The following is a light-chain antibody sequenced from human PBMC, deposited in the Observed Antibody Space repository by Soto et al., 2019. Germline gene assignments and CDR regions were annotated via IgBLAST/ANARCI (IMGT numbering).Light chain of an antibody. V-gene: IGLV1-40*01. CDR1: SSNIGAGYD. Sequence: QSVLTQPPSVSGAPGQRVTSSCTGISSNIGAGYDVHWYQQLPGTARKLLIYGNSNRPSGVPDRFSGSKSGTSASLAITGLQAEDEADYYCQSNDSSLSGAVFGGGTQLTVL. J-gene: IGLJ7*01. CDR2: GNS. CDR3: QSNDSSLSGAV.